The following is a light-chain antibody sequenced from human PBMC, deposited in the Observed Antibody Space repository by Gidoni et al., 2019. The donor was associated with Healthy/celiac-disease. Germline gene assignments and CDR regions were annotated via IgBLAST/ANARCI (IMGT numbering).Light chain of an antibody. CDR3: QQYGSSLYT. CDR2: GAS. CDR1: KSVSSSY. Sequence: EIVLPQSPGTLSLSPGERATLSCSASKSVSSSYLAWYQQKPGQAPRLLIYGASSRATGIPDRFSGSGSGTDFTLTISRLEPEDFAVYYCQQYGSSLYTFGQGTKLEIK. J-gene: IGKJ2*01. V-gene: IGKV3-20*01.